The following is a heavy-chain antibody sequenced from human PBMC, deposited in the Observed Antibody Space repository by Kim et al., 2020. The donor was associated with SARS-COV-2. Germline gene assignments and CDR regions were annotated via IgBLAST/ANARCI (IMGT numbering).Heavy chain of an antibody. CDR1: GFTFSSFW. D-gene: IGHD6-19*01. CDR3: ARNLAMTGTRGYY. V-gene: IGHV3-74*01. J-gene: IGHJ4*02. CDR2: INSDGSST. Sequence: GGSLRLSCAASGFTFSSFWMPWVRQAPGKGLVWVSRINSDGSSTSYADSVKGRFSISRDNAKNTLYLQMNSLRAEDTAVYYCARNLAMTGTRGYYWGQGILVTVSS.